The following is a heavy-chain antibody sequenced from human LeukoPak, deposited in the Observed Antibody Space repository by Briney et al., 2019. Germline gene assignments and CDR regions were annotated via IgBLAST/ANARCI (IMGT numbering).Heavy chain of an antibody. V-gene: IGHV4-61*01. CDR2: IYYSGST. Sequence: PSETLSLTCTVSGGSISSSSYYWSWIRQPPGKGLEWIGYIYYSGSTNYNPSLKSRVTISVDTSKNQFSLKLSSVTAADTAVYYCARESALVAEYYYYMDVWGKGTTVTVSS. CDR1: GGSISSSSYY. J-gene: IGHJ6*03. D-gene: IGHD2-8*02. CDR3: ARESALVAEYYYYMDV.